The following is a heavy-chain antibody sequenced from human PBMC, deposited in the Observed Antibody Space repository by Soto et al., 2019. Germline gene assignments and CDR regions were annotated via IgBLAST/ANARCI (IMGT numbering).Heavy chain of an antibody. D-gene: IGHD3-10*01. V-gene: IGHV1-3*01. CDR1: GYTFTSYA. Sequence: GASVKLSCKASGYTFTSYAMHWVRQAPGQRLEWMGWINAGNGNTKYSQKFQGRVTMTTDTSTSTAYMELGSLRSDDTAVYYCARDSLDELWFGEFVVDYWGQGTLVTVSS. J-gene: IGHJ4*02. CDR3: ARDSLDELWFGEFVVDY. CDR2: INAGNGNT.